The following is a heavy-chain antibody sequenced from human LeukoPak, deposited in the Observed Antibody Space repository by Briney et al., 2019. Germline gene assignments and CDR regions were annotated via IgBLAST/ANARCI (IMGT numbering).Heavy chain of an antibody. CDR2: ISGSGGST. CDR1: GFTFSSYA. CDR3: AKDRPGFGEPYYFGY. D-gene: IGHD3-10*01. V-gene: IGHV3-23*01. J-gene: IGHJ4*02. Sequence: PGGSLRLSCAASGFTFSSYAMSWVRQAPGKGLEWVSAISGSGGSTYYADSVKGRFTISRDNSKNALYLQMNSLRAEDTAVYYCAKDRPGFGEPYYFGYWGQGTLVTVSS.